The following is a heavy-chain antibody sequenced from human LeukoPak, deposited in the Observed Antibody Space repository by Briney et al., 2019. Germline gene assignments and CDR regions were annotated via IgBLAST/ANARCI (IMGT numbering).Heavy chain of an antibody. Sequence: SETLSLTCAVYGGSFSGYYWSWIRQPPGKGLEWIGEINHSGSTNYNPSLKSRVTISVDTSKNQFSLKLSSVTAADTAVYYCAGPAYYDFWSGYPNEYFQHWGQGTLVTVSS. CDR2: INHSGST. V-gene: IGHV4-34*01. J-gene: IGHJ1*01. CDR1: GGSFSGYY. CDR3: AGPAYYDFWSGYPNEYFQH. D-gene: IGHD3-3*01.